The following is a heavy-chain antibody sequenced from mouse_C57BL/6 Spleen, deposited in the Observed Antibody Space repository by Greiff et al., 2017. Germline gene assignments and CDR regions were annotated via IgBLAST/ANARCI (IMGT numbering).Heavy chain of an antibody. Sequence: EVQLVESGGGLVKPGGSLKLSCAASGFTFSDYGMHWVRQAPEKGLEWVAYISSGSSTIYYADTVKGRFTISRDNAKNTLFLQMTSLRSEDTAMYYCARVYYDYALYFDYWGQGTTLTVSS. CDR3: ARVYYDYALYFDY. J-gene: IGHJ2*01. CDR1: GFTFSDYG. D-gene: IGHD2-4*01. V-gene: IGHV5-17*01. CDR2: ISSGSSTI.